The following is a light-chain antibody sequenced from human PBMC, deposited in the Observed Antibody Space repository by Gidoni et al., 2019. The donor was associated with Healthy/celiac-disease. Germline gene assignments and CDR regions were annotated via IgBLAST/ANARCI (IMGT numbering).Light chain of an antibody. Sequence: DIQMTQSPSSLSASVGNRVTITCRASQSISSYLNCYQQKPGKAPKLLIYAATSLQSGVPSRFSGRGSGTDFTLTISSLQPEDFATYYCQQSYSTPRSFGPGTKVDIK. J-gene: IGKJ3*01. CDR2: AAT. CDR1: QSISSY. V-gene: IGKV1-39*01. CDR3: QQSYSTPRS.